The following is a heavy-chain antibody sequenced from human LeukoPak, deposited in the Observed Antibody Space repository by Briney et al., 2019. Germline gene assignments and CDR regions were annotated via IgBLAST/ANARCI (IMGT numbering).Heavy chain of an antibody. Sequence: PSQTLSLTCTVSGGSISSGDYSWSWIRQPPGKGLEWIGYIYYSGSTYYNPSFKSRVTISGDTSKNQFSLKLSSVTAADTAVYYCATDRARGGDSFDYWGQGTLVTVSS. J-gene: IGHJ4*02. CDR3: ATDRARGGDSFDY. D-gene: IGHD3-10*01. V-gene: IGHV4-30-4*01. CDR2: IYYSGST. CDR1: GGSISSGDYS.